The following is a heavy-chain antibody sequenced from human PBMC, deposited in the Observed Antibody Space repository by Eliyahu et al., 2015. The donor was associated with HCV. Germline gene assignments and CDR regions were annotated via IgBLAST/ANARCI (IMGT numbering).Heavy chain of an antibody. D-gene: IGHD4-17*01. Sequence: QLQLQESGPGLVKPSETLSLTCTVSGGSISSSSYYWGWIRQPPGKGLEWIGSIYYSGSTYYNPSLKSRVTISVDTSKNQFSLKLSSVTAADTAVYYCARDGYGDWYFDLWGRGTLVTVSS. CDR3: ARDGYGDWYFDL. J-gene: IGHJ2*01. V-gene: IGHV4-39*07. CDR1: GGSISSSSYY. CDR2: IYYSGST.